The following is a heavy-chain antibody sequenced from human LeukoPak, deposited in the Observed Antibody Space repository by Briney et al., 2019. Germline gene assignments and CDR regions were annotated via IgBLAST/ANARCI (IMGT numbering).Heavy chain of an antibody. D-gene: IGHD4-23*01. CDR3: ARANGNLGNYYYYYMDV. CDR2: IRYDGSNK. V-gene: IGHV3-30*02. CDR1: GFTFSSYG. Sequence: GGSLRLSCAASGFTFSSYGMHWVRQAPGKGLEWVAFIRYDGSNKYYADSVKGRFTISRDNSKNTLYLQMNSLRAEDTAVYYCARANGNLGNYYYYYMDVWGKGTTVTVSS. J-gene: IGHJ6*03.